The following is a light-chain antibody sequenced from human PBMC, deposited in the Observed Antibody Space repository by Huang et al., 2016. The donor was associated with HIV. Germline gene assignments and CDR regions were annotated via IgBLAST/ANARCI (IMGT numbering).Light chain of an antibody. CDR1: KRVNNW. CDR3: LQYNTYPYT. J-gene: IGKJ2*01. Sequence: DIQMTQSPSTLSASVGDRVAITCRDDKRVNNWLAWYQQKPGKAPKLLIYKSSSLQSGVPSRFSGSTSGTEFTLTISSLQPDDFATYYCLQYNTYPYTFGQGTKLEIK. V-gene: IGKV1-5*03. CDR2: KSS.